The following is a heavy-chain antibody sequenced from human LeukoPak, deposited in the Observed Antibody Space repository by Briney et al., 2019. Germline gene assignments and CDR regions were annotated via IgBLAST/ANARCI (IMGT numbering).Heavy chain of an antibody. Sequence: SETLSLTCTVSGGSISSYYWSWIRQPPGKGLEWIGYIYYSGSTNCNPSLKSRVTISVDTSKNQFSLKLSSVTAADTAVYYCATGAGSGSYQNFDYWGQGTLVTVSS. V-gene: IGHV4-59*08. CDR1: GGSISSYY. CDR2: IYYSGST. J-gene: IGHJ4*02. D-gene: IGHD3-10*01. CDR3: ATGAGSGSYQNFDY.